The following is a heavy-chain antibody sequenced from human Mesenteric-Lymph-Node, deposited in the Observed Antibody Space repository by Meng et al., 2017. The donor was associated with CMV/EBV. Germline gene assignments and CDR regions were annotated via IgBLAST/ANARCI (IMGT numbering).Heavy chain of an antibody. J-gene: IGHJ3*02. V-gene: IGHV3-7*01. CDR2: IKQDGSEK. CDR3: ASFTESSSGAFDI. Sequence: GGSLRLSCAASGFTFSSYWMSWVRQAPGKGLEWVANIKQDGSEKYYVDSVKGRFTISRDNAKNSLYLQMNSLRAEDTAVYYCASFTESSSGAFDIWGQGTMVTVS. CDR1: GFTFSSYW. D-gene: IGHD6-6*01.